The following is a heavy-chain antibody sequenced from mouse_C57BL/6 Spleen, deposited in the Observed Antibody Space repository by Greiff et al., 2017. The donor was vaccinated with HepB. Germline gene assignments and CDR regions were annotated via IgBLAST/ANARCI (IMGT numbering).Heavy chain of an antibody. D-gene: IGHD1-1*01. CDR3: ARHEERVVADYYAMDY. V-gene: IGHV1-62-2*01. J-gene: IGHJ4*01. CDR1: GYTFTEYT. CDR2: FYPGSGSI. Sequence: QVHLQQSGAELVKPGASVKLSCKASGYTFTEYTIHWVKQRSGQGLEWIGWFYPGSGSIKYNEKFKDTATLTADKSSSTVYMERSRLTSEDSAVYFCARHEERVVADYYAMDYWGQGTSVTVSS.